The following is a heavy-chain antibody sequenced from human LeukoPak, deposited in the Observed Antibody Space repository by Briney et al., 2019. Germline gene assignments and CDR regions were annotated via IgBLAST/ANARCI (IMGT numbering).Heavy chain of an antibody. J-gene: IGHJ5*02. D-gene: IGHD6-6*01. CDR3: ARALEYSSSSRRRRECWLDP. V-gene: IGHV4-34*01. Sequence: PSETLSLTCAVYGGSFSGYYWSWIRQPPGKGLEWIGEINHSGSTNYNPSLKSRVTISVDTSKNQFSLKLSSVTAADTAVYYCARALEYSSSSRRRRECWLDPWGQGTLVTVSS. CDR1: GGSFSGYY. CDR2: INHSGST.